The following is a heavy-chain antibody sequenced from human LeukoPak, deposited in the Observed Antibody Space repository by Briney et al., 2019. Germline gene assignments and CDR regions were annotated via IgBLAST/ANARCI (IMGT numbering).Heavy chain of an antibody. CDR3: ARDPGYTDAHNWFDP. D-gene: IGHD5-24*01. CDR2: ISSSSSYI. V-gene: IGHV3-21*01. Sequence: GGSLRRSCAASGFTFSSYSMNWVRQAPGKGLEWVSSISSSSSYIYYADSVKGRFTISRDNAKNSLNLQMNSLRAEDTAVYYRARDPGYTDAHNWFDPWGQGTLVTVSS. CDR1: GFTFSSYS. J-gene: IGHJ5*02.